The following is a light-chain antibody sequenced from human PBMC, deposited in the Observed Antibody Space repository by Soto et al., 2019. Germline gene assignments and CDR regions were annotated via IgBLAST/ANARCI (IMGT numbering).Light chain of an antibody. CDR1: QSVTYRY. J-gene: IGKJ5*01. Sequence: ETVLTQSPGTLALSPGERVTLSCRASQSVTYRYLAWYQQKPGQAPRLLIYGASTRATGIPARFSGSGSGTEFTLTISSLQSEDFAVYYCQQYNNWPPITFGQGTRLEIK. CDR2: GAS. CDR3: QQYNNWPPIT. V-gene: IGKV3-15*01.